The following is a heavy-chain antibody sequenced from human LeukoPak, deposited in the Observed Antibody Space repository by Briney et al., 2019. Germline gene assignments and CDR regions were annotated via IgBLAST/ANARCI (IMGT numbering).Heavy chain of an antibody. V-gene: IGHV3-48*03. CDR2: ITISGHTK. CDR1: GFDLSTYE. CDR3: ARGDPHADL. Sequence: GGSLRLSCAASGFDLSTYEMNXXRXXPGXXLEWIADITISGHTKNYADSVXGXFTXSRXNARTSLYLQMNSLRVEDTGVYYCARGDPHADLWGQGTLVTVSS. J-gene: IGHJ5*02.